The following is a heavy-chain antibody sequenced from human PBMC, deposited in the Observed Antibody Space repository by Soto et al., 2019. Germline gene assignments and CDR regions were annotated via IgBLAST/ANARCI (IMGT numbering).Heavy chain of an antibody. D-gene: IGHD5-18*01. V-gene: IGHV3-48*02. CDR3: ACGYSYGYSLDY. CDR2: ITSSSRTI. J-gene: IGHJ4*02. CDR1: GFTFSSYS. Sequence: EVQLVESGGGFVQPGGSPRLSCAASGFTFSSYSMNWVRQAPGKGLEWVSYITSSSRTIYYADSVKGRFTISRDNAKNSLYLQMNSLRDEDTAVYYCACGYSYGYSLDYWGQGTLVTVSS.